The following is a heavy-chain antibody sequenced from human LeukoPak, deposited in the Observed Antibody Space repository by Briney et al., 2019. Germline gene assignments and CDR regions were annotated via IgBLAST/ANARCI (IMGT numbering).Heavy chain of an antibody. CDR2: IYYSGST. CDR1: GGSISSYY. CDR3: ARGKGVTAFDY. D-gene: IGHD2-21*02. V-gene: IGHV4-59*01. Sequence: PSETLSLTCTVSGGSISSYYWSWIRQPPGQGLEWIGYIYYSGSTNYNPSLKSRVTISVDTSKNQFSLKLSSVTAADTAVYYCARGKGVTAFDYWGQGTLVTVSS. J-gene: IGHJ4*02.